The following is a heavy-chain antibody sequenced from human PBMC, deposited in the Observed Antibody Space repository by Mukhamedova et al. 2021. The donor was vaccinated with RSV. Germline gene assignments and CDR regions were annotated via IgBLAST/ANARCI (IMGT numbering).Heavy chain of an antibody. V-gene: IGHV4-31*02. CDR3: ARNRGDSYYFDY. J-gene: IGHJ4*02. Sequence: GYIYYSGTTYYNPSLKSRVTISVDTSQNQFSLNLSSVTAADTAVYYCARNRGDSYYFDYWGQGTLVTVSS. D-gene: IGHD3-10*01. CDR2: IYYSGTT.